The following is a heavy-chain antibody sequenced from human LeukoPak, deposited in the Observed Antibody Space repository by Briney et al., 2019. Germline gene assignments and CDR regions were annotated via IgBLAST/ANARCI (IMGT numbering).Heavy chain of an antibody. Sequence: ASVKVSCKTSGYTFTRYGISWVRQAPGQGLEWLGWISGYNGNTDYAQNYQGRVTMTTDTSTSTAYMELRSLRSGDTAVYYCARDTYTTVTAMDVWGKGTTVTVSS. CDR1: GYTFTRYG. D-gene: IGHD4-17*01. CDR3: ARDTYTTVTAMDV. J-gene: IGHJ6*03. CDR2: ISGYNGNT. V-gene: IGHV1-18*04.